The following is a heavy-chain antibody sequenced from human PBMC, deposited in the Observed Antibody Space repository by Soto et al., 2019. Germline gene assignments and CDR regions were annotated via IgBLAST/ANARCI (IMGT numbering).Heavy chain of an antibody. CDR2: ISWNSGSI. J-gene: IGHJ4*02. CDR3: AKDRYTMTTFSDY. D-gene: IGHD3-16*01. V-gene: IGHV3-9*01. Sequence: EVQLVESGGGLVQPGRSLRLSCAASGFSFDAYAMHWVRQAPGKGLEWVSGISWNSGSIAYADSVKGRFTISRDNAKNSLYLQMNSLRGEDTALYCCAKDRYTMTTFSDYWGQGTLVTVSS. CDR1: GFSFDAYA.